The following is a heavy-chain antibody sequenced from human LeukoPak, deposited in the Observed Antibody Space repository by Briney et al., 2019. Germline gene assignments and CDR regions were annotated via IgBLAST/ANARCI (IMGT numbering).Heavy chain of an antibody. CDR3: ARVGRYSSTWPPEGDDAFDI. J-gene: IGHJ3*02. D-gene: IGHD2-2*01. V-gene: IGHV1-18*01. CDR2: ISGYNNNA. Sequence: ASVKVSCKASGYTFTSYGITWVRQVPGQWLEWMGWISGYNNNANYAQKFQGRVTMTTDTSTRTAYMELRGLRSDDTAVYYCARVGRYSSTWPPEGDDAFDIWGQGTMVTVSS. CDR1: GYTFTSYG.